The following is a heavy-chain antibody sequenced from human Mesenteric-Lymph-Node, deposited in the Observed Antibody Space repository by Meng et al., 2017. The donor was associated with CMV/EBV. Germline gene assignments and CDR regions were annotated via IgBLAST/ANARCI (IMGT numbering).Heavy chain of an antibody. CDR3: ARDRGPGRGGDCNSCY. CDR1: GFTFSSYS. Sequence: GGSLRLSCAASGFTFSSYSMNWVRQAPGKGLEWVSSISSSSSYIYYADSVKGRFTISRDNAKNSLYLQMNSLRAEDTAVYYCARDRGPGRGGDCNSCYWGQGTLVTVSS. CDR2: ISSSSSYI. D-gene: IGHD2-21*01. V-gene: IGHV3-21*01. J-gene: IGHJ4*02.